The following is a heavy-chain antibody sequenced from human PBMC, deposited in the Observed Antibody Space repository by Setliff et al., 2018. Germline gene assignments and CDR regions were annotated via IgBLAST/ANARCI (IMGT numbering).Heavy chain of an antibody. CDR1: GFIFSTYW. D-gene: IGHD2-15*01. J-gene: IGHJ5*02. Sequence: PGGSLRLSCAASGFIFSTYWMSWVRQAPGKGLEWVANIKQDGSDKYYVDSVKGRLTISRDNAKNSLFLQMNNLRVEDTAVYYCARGPMLAAATNWFEPWGQGTLVTVSS. V-gene: IGHV3-7*03. CDR3: ARGPMLAAATNWFEP. CDR2: IKQDGSDK.